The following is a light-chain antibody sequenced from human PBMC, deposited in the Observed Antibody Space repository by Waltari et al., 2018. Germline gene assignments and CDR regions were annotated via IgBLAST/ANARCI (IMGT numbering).Light chain of an antibody. J-gene: IGKJ4*01. CDR3: QQCSTTPLT. CDR2: WAS. Sequence: IVMTQSPDPLAGSLGGGATINFNPRQGVFHNPNNRDHLAWFQQKPGQPPKLRISWASTRESGVPDRFRGSGSGTDFTLTISSLQVEDVAVYYCQQCSTTPLTFGGGTKVEIK. CDR1: QGVFHNPNNRDH. V-gene: IGKV4-1*01.